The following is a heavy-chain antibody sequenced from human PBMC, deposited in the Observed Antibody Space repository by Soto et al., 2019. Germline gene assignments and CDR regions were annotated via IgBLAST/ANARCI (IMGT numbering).Heavy chain of an antibody. CDR2: IIPIFGTA. CDR3: ARGGGDIVVVPAAMALPGRPILRYYGMDV. J-gene: IGHJ6*02. D-gene: IGHD2-2*01. V-gene: IGHV1-69*13. CDR1: GGTFSSYA. Sequence: ASVKVSCKASGGTFSSYAISWVRQAPGQGLEWMGGIIPIFGTANYAQKFQGRVTITADESTSTAYMELSSLRSEDTAVYYCARGGGDIVVVPAAMALPGRPILRYYGMDVWGQGTTVTVSS.